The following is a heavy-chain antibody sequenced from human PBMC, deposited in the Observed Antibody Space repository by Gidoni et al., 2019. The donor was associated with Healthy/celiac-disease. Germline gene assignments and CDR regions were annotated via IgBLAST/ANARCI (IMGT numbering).Heavy chain of an antibody. CDR1: GYTFTSYG. J-gene: IGHJ4*02. V-gene: IGHV1-18*04. Sequence: QVQLVQSGAEVKKPGASVKVSCKASGYTFTSYGISWVRQAPGQGLEWMGWISAYNGNTNYAQKLQGRVTMTTDTSTSTAYMELRSLRSDDTAVYYCARDQLGYYGSGSYYEYFDYWGQGTLVTVSS. CDR2: ISAYNGNT. CDR3: ARDQLGYYGSGSYYEYFDY. D-gene: IGHD3-10*01.